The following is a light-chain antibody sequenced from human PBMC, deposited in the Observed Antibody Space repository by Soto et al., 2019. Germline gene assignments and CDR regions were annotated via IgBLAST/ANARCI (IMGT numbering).Light chain of an antibody. CDR1: SSDVGSYNL. CDR2: EGT. CDR3: CSYAGSSTCV. Sequence: QSALTQPASVSGSPGQSITISCTGTSSDVGSYNLVSWYQQHPGKAPMLMIYEGTKRPSGVSNRFSGSKSGNTASLTISGLQAEDEADYYCCSYAGSSTCVFGTGTKLTVL. V-gene: IGLV2-23*01. J-gene: IGLJ1*01.